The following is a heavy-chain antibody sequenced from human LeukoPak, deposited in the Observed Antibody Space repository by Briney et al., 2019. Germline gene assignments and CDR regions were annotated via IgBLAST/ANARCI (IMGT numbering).Heavy chain of an antibody. CDR1: GFTFSSYS. J-gene: IGHJ5*02. D-gene: IGHD2-2*01. CDR2: ISSSSSYI. V-gene: IGHV3-21*01. Sequence: GGSLRLSCAASGFTFSSYSMNWVRQAPGKGLEWVSSISSSSSYIYYADSVKGRFTISRDNSKNTLYLQMNSLRAEDTAVYYCAKDGLRLGYCSSTSCYADWFDPWGQGTLVTVSS. CDR3: AKDGLRLGYCSSTSCYADWFDP.